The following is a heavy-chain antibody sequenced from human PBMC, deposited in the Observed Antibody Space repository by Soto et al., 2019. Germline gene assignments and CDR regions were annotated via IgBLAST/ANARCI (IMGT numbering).Heavy chain of an antibody. V-gene: IGHV4-39*01. CDR2: IYYSGST. D-gene: IGHD2-2*01. CDR1: GGSISSSSYY. J-gene: IGHJ5*02. CDR3: ARHRCKREYGTSHCYQSWFDP. Sequence: SETLSLTCTVSGGSISSSSYYWGWIRQPPGKGLEWIGSIYYSGSTYYNPSLKSRVTISVDTSKNQFSLKLSSVTAADTAVYYCARHRCKREYGTSHCYQSWFDPWGQGTLVTVSS.